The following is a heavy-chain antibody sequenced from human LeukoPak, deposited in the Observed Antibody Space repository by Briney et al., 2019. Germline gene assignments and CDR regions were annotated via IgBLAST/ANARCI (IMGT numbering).Heavy chain of an antibody. CDR1: GFTFSSYA. CDR3: ATSMELTFDH. J-gene: IGHJ4*02. Sequence: GGSLRLSCAASGFTFSSYAMSWVRQAPGKGLEWVSAISGSGGSTYYADSVKGRFTISRDNSKNTLYLQVNSLRVEDTAVYYCATSMELTFDHWGQGALVTVSS. D-gene: IGHD1-26*01. V-gene: IGHV3-23*01. CDR2: ISGSGGST.